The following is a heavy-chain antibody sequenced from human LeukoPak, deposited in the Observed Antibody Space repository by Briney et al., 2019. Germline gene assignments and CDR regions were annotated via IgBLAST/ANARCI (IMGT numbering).Heavy chain of an antibody. J-gene: IGHJ4*02. V-gene: IGHV3-21*01. CDR1: GFTFSSYS. D-gene: IGHD4-17*01. CDR3: ARDLLNGDYLFDY. Sequence: PGGSLRLSCAASGFTFSSYSMNWVRQAPGKGLEWVSSISSSSSYIYYADSVKGRFTISRDNAKNSLYLQMNSLRAEDTAVYYCARDLLNGDYLFDYWGQGTLVTVSS. CDR2: ISSSSSYI.